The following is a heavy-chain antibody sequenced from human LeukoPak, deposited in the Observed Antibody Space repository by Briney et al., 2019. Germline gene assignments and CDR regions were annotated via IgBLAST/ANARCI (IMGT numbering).Heavy chain of an antibody. CDR3: ARDLVRTGWLDP. CDR1: GYTFTSYG. CDR2: ISAYNGNT. Sequence: GASVKVSCKASGYTFTSYGISWVRQAPGQGLKWMGWISAYNGNTNYAQKLQGRDTMTTDTSTSTAYMGLRSLRSDDTAVYYCARDLVRTGWLDPWGQGTLVTVSS. V-gene: IGHV1-18*01. J-gene: IGHJ5*02. D-gene: IGHD1-14*01.